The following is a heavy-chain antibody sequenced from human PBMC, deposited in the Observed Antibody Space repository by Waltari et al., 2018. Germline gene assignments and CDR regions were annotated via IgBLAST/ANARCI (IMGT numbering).Heavy chain of an antibody. D-gene: IGHD3-16*01. CDR2: IDPNTCGK. V-gene: IGHV1-2*02. J-gene: IGHJ4*02. CDR1: GYTFTGYY. CDR3: ARDLYDSRVPGDYFDY. Sequence: QVHLVQSGAEVRKPGASVKVSCKGSGYTFTGYYIQWLRQAPGQGLEWMGGIDPNTCGKKLAQKFQGRVTMTRDTSINTGYMELSSLGSDDTAVYYCARDLYDSRVPGDYFDYWGQGTLVTVSS.